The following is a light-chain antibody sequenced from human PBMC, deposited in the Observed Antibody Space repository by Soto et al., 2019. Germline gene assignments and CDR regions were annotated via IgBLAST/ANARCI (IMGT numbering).Light chain of an antibody. CDR1: QSVSSY. J-gene: IGKJ5*01. CDR3: QQRSNWPPIT. Sequence: EIVLTQSPGTLSLSPGERATLFSRASQSVSSYFAWYQQNPGQAPKLLXYDASNRANGIPASFSGSGSGTDLTLTISSLEPEDFSVYYCQQRSNWPPITFGQGTRLEIK. CDR2: DAS. V-gene: IGKV3-11*01.